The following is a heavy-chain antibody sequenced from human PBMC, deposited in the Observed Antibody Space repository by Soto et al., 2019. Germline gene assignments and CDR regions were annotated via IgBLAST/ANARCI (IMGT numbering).Heavy chain of an antibody. D-gene: IGHD2-2*02. CDR2: IKAGHGNT. V-gene: IGHV1-3*01. J-gene: IGHJ6*02. CDR3: ARTGSYCSSTSCYTVDYYYGMDV. CDR1: GYTFTSYA. Sequence: APVKGSRKASGYTFTSYAMPLGRPGPRQKVEWMGWIKAGHGNTKKLQKVQGRGTITRGTSPSTAYMELSSLRSEDTAVYYCARTGSYCSSTSCYTVDYYYGMDVWGQGTSVTVSS.